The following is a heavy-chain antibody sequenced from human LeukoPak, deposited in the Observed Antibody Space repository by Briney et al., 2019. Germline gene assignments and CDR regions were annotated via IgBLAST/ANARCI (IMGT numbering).Heavy chain of an antibody. CDR2: FDSDDGET. J-gene: IGHJ6*04. CDR3: ATTRTQWFGELSLTPNGMDV. V-gene: IGHV1-24*01. D-gene: IGHD3-10*01. CDR1: GYTLTELS. Sequence: ASVKVSCKVSGYTLTELSMHWMRQAPGKGLEWMGGFDSDDGETIYAQKFQGRVTMTEDTSTDTAYMELSSLRSEDTAVYYCATTRTQWFGELSLTPNGMDVWGEGATGTVSS.